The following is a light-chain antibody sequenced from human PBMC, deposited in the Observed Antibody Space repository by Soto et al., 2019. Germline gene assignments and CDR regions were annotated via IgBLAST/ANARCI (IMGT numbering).Light chain of an antibody. J-gene: IGKJ1*01. CDR3: QQYRSYPWT. Sequence: DIQMTQSPSTLSTSVGDRVTITCRASQSMSNWLAWYQQKPGKAPKLLIYDASNLGSGVPSRFSGSGSGTEFTLTISSLQPDDFATYYCQQYRSYPWTFGQGTKVEIK. CDR1: QSMSNW. V-gene: IGKV1-5*01. CDR2: DAS.